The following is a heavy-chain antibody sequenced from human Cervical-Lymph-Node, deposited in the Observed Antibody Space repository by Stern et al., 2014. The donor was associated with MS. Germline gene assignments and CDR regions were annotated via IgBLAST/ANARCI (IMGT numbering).Heavy chain of an antibody. CDR2: IRYDGSNQ. CDR1: GFTFSSYG. CDR3: ARDVREAGWNPNGVDY. D-gene: IGHD3-3*01. Sequence: VQLVESGGGVVQPGRSLRLSCTTSGFTFSSYGMHWVRQAPGKGPEWVAFIRYDGSNQYYEDSVRGRFTISRDNSKNTLHLQMNSLRAEDTAVFYCARDVREAGWNPNGVDYWGQGTLVTVSS. J-gene: IGHJ4*02. V-gene: IGHV3-33*01.